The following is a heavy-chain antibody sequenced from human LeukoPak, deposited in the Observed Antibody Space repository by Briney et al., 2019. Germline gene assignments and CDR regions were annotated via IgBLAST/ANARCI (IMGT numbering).Heavy chain of an antibody. CDR2: MYPGGSDI. D-gene: IGHD1-26*01. V-gene: IGHV5-51*01. Sequence: GESLKISCKGSGYSFSNYYIDGVRQMPGKGLEWMGVMYPGGSDIRYSPSFQGQVTISADKSIDTAYLQWSSLKASDSAMYYCASRTGSYYPFDSWGQGTLVTVSS. CDR1: GYSFSNYY. CDR3: ASRTGSYYPFDS. J-gene: IGHJ4*02.